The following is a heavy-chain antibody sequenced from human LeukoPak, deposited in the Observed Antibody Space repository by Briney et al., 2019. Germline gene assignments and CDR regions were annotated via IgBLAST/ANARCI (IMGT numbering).Heavy chain of an antibody. CDR1: GGFISSYY. J-gene: IGHJ4*02. CDR3: ARQIASAGTAGFDF. CDR2: IYSTGST. Sequence: SETLSLTCTVSGGFISSYYWSWIRQPAGKGLEWIGRIYSTGSTNYNPSLKSRVTMSVDTSKNQFSLRLRSVTAADTAVYYCARQIASAGTAGFDFWGQGALVTVSS. D-gene: IGHD6-13*01. V-gene: IGHV4-4*07.